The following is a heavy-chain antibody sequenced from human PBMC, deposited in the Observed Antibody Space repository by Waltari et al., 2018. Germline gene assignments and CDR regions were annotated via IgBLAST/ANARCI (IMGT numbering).Heavy chain of an antibody. CDR2: IYYSGST. V-gene: IGHV4-59*01. CDR3: ARGEYYYYMDV. CDR1: GGSISSYY. Sequence: QVQLQESGPGLVKPSETLSLTCTVSGGSISSYYWSWIRQPPGKGLEWIGYIYYSGSTNYNPSLKSRVTISVDTSKNQCARKLSSVTAADTAVYYCARGEYYYYMDVWGKGTTVTVSS. J-gene: IGHJ6*03.